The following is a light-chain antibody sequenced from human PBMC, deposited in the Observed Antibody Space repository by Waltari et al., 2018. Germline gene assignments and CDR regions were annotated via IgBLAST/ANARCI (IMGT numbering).Light chain of an antibody. V-gene: IGKV4-1*01. J-gene: IGKJ1*01. CDR3: HHYYTTPPA. CDR2: WAS. CDR1: QSIFYSSNNKNS. Sequence: DIVMTQSPDSLAVSLGERATINCKSSQSIFYSSNNKNSLAWYQQKPGQPPRLLIYWASTRESGVPERFSGSGSGTDFTLTISSVQAEDVAVYFCHHYYTTPPAFGQGTKVEIK.